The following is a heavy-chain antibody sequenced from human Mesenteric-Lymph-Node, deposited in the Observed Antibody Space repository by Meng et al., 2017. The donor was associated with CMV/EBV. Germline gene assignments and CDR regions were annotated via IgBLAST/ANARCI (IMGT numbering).Heavy chain of an antibody. D-gene: IGHD3-3*01. CDR2: ISETGGSI. J-gene: IGHJ4*02. Sequence: GESLKISCAASGFTFSSYAMTWVRQAPGKGLEWVSTISETGGSIYYADSVKGRFTISRDNSKNTVYLQMNSLRAEDTAVYYCVRTNYDFWSGPYYFDSWGLGTLVTVSS. CDR1: GFTFSSYA. V-gene: IGHV3-23*01. CDR3: VRTNYDFWSGPYYFDS.